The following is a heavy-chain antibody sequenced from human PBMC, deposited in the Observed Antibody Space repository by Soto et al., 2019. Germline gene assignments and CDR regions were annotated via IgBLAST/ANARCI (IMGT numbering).Heavy chain of an antibody. D-gene: IGHD3-22*01. CDR2: IIPIFGTA. CDR3: ARDGPTGYDSSGYYLDY. V-gene: IGHV1-69*13. Sequence: SVKVSCKASGGTFSSYAISWVRQAPGQGLEWMGGIIPIFGTANYAQKFQGRVTITADESTSTAYMELSSLRSEDTAVYYCARDGPTGYDSSGYYLDYWGEGTLVTVSS. CDR1: GGTFSSYA. J-gene: IGHJ4*02.